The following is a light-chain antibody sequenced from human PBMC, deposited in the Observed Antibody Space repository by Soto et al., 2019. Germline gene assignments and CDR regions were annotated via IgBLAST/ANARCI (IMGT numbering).Light chain of an antibody. CDR1: QTSSNW. CDR3: QHYNSHSAHA. Sequence: DIQMTQSPSTLSASIGDRVTITCRASQTSSNWLAWYQQKPGKPPRLLIYDASRSQTWVPSRFSGIGSGTEFTLTIASLQPDDVATYYCQHYNSHSAHAFGGGAKVELK. J-gene: IGKJ4*01. V-gene: IGKV1-5*01. CDR2: DAS.